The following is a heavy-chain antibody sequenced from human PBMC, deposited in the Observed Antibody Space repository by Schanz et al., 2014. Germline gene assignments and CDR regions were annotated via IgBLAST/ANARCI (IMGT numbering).Heavy chain of an antibody. CDR2: INGDGSST. D-gene: IGHD3-10*01. V-gene: IGHV3-74*01. Sequence: EVQLVESGGEFVQPGGSLRLSCAASGFTFSSYWMHWVRQVPGKGPVWVSRINGDGSSTLYADSVRGRFTISRANSRNTLYLQMNSLRAEDTAVYYCAKDFTGTGIFFNSWGQGTLVSVSS. J-gene: IGHJ5*01. CDR3: AKDFTGTGIFFNS. CDR1: GFTFSSYW.